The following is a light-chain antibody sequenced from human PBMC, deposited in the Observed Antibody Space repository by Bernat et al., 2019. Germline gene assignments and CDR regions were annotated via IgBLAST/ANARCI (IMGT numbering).Light chain of an antibody. CDR1: QTISTSH. CDR2: GTS. V-gene: IGKV3-20*01. Sequence: EIVLTQSPRTLSLSPGDRVTLSCRASQTISTSHLVWYQQKPGQAPRLLIYGTSSRATGIPDRFSGSGSGTDFTLIISRLEPEDFAVYYCQHYGNSPTITFGQGTRLEI. CDR3: QHYGNSPTIT. J-gene: IGKJ5*01.